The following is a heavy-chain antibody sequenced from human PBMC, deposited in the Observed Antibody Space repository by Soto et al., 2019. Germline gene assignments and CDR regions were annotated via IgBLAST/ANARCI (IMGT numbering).Heavy chain of an antibody. Sequence: ASVKVSCKASGYTFTGYYMHWVRQAPGQGLEWMGWINPNSGGTNYAQKFQGRVTMTRDTSISTAYMELSRLRSDDTAVYYCARELIGTRPGYYYYGMDVWGQGTTVIVS. D-gene: IGHD3-16*01. J-gene: IGHJ6*02. V-gene: IGHV1-2*02. CDR1: GYTFTGYY. CDR2: INPNSGGT. CDR3: ARELIGTRPGYYYYGMDV.